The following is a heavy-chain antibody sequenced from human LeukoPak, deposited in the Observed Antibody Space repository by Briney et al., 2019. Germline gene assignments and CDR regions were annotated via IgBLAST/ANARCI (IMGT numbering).Heavy chain of an antibody. J-gene: IGHJ6*02. D-gene: IGHD3-10*01. CDR2: IYYSGST. Sequence: SQTLSLTCTVSGGSISSYYWSWIRQPPGKGLEWIGYIYYSGSTNYNPSLKSRVTISVDTSKNQFSLKLSSVTAADTAVYYCARLYYYTSYYYYYGMDVWGQGTTVTVSS. CDR1: GGSISSYY. V-gene: IGHV4-59*08. CDR3: ARLYYYTSYYYYYGMDV.